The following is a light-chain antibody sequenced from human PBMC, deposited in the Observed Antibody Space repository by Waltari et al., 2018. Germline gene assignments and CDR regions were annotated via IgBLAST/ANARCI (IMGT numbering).Light chain of an antibody. CDR1: KNDIGTYNF. V-gene: IGLV2-23*01. CDR3: CSYAGGSRVI. Sequence: QSALTQPASLSGSPGQSLTISCAGTKNDIGTYNFVSWFQQFPGQAPKLIVSEATKRPSGVSYRFSGSKSGNTASLTISGLQAEDEADYYCCSYAGGSRVIFGGGTKLTVL. J-gene: IGLJ2*01. CDR2: EAT.